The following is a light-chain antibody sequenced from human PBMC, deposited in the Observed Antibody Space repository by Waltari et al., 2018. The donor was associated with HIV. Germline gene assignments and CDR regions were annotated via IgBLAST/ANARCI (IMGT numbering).Light chain of an antibody. Sequence: EVVMTQSPATLSVSPGERATLSCRASQGVSINLAWHQQKPGQAPRLLIYGASTRATGIPARFSGSGAGTDFTLTISRLEPEDSAVYYCQQYGDSHRTFGQGTKVDIK. CDR3: QQYGDSHRT. CDR2: GAS. CDR1: QGVSIN. J-gene: IGKJ1*01. V-gene: IGKV3-15*01.